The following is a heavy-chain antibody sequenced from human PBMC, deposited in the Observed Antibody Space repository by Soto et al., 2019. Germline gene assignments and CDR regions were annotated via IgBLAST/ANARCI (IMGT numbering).Heavy chain of an antibody. Sequence: EVQLVESGGGLVQPGESLRLSCEASGFTFSSYWMHWVRQAPGKGLVWVSRINIDGSTTNYADSVKGRFTISRDNAKSTLYLQMNSLRVEDTAVYYCARGPYGSGTYLFDSWGQGTLVTVSS. CDR1: GFTFSSYW. V-gene: IGHV3-74*01. J-gene: IGHJ4*02. CDR2: INIDGSTT. CDR3: ARGPYGSGTYLFDS. D-gene: IGHD3-10*01.